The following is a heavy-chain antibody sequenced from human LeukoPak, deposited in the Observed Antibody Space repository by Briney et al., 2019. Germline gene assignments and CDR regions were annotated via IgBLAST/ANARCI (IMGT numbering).Heavy chain of an antibody. J-gene: IGHJ6*03. CDR1: GFTFDDYA. CDR2: ISGDGGST. Sequence: GGSLRLSCAASGFTFDDYAMHWVRQAPGKGLGWVSLISGDGGSTYYADSVKGRFTISRDNSKNSLYLQMNSLRTEDTALYYCAKDRIAAAGTNYYYYYMDVWGKGTTVTVSS. CDR3: AKDRIAAAGTNYYYYYMDV. V-gene: IGHV3-43*02. D-gene: IGHD6-13*01.